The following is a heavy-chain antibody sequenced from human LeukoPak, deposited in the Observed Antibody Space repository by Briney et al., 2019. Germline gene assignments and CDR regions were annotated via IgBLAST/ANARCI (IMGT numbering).Heavy chain of an antibody. D-gene: IGHD2-2*01. Sequence: GGSLRLSCAASGFTFSSYSMNWVRQAPGKGLEWVSSISSSSSYIYYADSVKVRFTISRDNAKNSLYLQMNSLRAEDTAVYYCARGYQLLPIDYWGQGTLVTVSS. V-gene: IGHV3-21*01. CDR1: GFTFSSYS. CDR2: ISSSSSYI. J-gene: IGHJ4*02. CDR3: ARGYQLLPIDY.